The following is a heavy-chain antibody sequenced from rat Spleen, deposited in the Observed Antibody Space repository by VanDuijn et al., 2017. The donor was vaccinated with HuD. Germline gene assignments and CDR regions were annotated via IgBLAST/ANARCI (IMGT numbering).Heavy chain of an antibody. Sequence: QVQLKESGPGLVQPSQTLSLTCTVSGFSLSNYGVIWVRQPPGKGLEWMGVIWGNGSPNYNSALKSRLSISRDTSKSQVYLEMNSLQPEDTGTYYCARHVYTTDYYYDWYFDFWGPGTMVTVSS. CDR1: GFSLSNYG. CDR2: IWGNGSP. CDR3: ARHVYTTDYYYDWYFDF. J-gene: IGHJ1*01. D-gene: IGHD1-6*01. V-gene: IGHV2-13*01.